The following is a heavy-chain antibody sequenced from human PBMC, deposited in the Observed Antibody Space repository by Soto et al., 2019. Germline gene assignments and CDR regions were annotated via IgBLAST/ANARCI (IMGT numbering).Heavy chain of an antibody. J-gene: IGHJ4*02. CDR3: EILPTWDLVAPYFSDF. V-gene: IGHV5-51*01. CDR1: GYSVNTNW. CDR2: IYPGDSDT. Sequence: GDSLKISCRASGYSVNTNWIGWVRQMPGKGLEWMGIIYPGDSDTRYSPSFQGQVTISADRSISTAYLQWAGLKASDTAMYYCEILPTWDLVAPYFSDFWGQGNLVTVFS. D-gene: IGHD5-12*01.